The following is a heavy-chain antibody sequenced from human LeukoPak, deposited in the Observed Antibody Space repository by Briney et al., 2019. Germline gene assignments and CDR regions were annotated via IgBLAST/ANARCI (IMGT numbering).Heavy chain of an antibody. CDR2: ISAYNGNT. Sequence: ASVKVSSKASAYTFTSYSISWVRQAPGQGLEWMGWISAYNGNTNYAQKLQGRVTMTIDTSTSTAYMELRSLRSDDTAVYYCARRRQGWFGHWGLGTVVTVSS. CDR1: AYTFTSYS. V-gene: IGHV1-18*01. J-gene: IGHJ5*02. CDR3: ARRRQGWFGH.